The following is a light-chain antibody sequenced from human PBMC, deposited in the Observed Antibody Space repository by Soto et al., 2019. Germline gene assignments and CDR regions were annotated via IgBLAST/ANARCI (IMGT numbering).Light chain of an antibody. CDR1: QNIERY. V-gene: IGKV1-39*01. J-gene: IGKJ2*01. CDR2: AAA. Sequence: DIQVTQSPSSLSASIGDTITISCRASQNIERYLNWYQHKEGRAPQLLMFAAANLESGVPSRFRGSGSGTDFTLTISSLQPEDFATYYCQQTYSTIHSFGQGTNVDI. CDR3: QQTYSTIHS.